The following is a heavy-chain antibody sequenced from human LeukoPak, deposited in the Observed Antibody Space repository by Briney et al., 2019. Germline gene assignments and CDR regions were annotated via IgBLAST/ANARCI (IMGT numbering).Heavy chain of an antibody. CDR2: IIPIFGTA. D-gene: IGHD3-22*01. V-gene: IGHV1-69*13. J-gene: IGHJ1*01. CDR1: GGTFSSYA. CDR3: AKDDSSGYYPSAEYFQH. Sequence: GASVKVSCKASGGTFSSYAISWVRQAPGQGLEWMGGIIPIFGTANYAQKFQGRVTTTADESTSTAYMELSSLRSEDTAVYYCAKDDSSGYYPSAEYFQHWGQGTLVTVSS.